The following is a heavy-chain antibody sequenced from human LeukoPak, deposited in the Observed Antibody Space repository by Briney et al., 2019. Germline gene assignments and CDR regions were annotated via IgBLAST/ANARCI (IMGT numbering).Heavy chain of an antibody. CDR2: ISAYNGNT. Sequence: GASVKVSCKASGYTFTSYGISWVRQAPGQGLEWMGWISAYNGNTNYAQKLQGRVTMTTDTSTSTAYMELRSLRSDDTAVYYCARDRMYCSGGSCSPTRDYWGQGTLVIVSS. J-gene: IGHJ4*02. V-gene: IGHV1-18*01. CDR1: GYTFTSYG. D-gene: IGHD2-15*01. CDR3: ARDRMYCSGGSCSPTRDY.